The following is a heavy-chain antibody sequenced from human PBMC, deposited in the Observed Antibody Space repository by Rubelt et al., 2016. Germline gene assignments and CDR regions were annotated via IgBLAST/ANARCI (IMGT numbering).Heavy chain of an antibody. CDR2: INAGNGNT. CDR1: GGTFSSYA. D-gene: IGHD2-15*01. Sequence: LVQSGAEVKKPGSSVKVSCKASGGTFSSYAISWVRQAPGQRLEWVGWINAGNGNTKYSQKFQGRVTITRDTSASTAYMELSSLRSEDTAVYYCARGDIVVVVAASNPLDYWGQGTLVTVSS. CDR3: ARGDIVVVVAASNPLDY. J-gene: IGHJ4*02. V-gene: IGHV1-3*01.